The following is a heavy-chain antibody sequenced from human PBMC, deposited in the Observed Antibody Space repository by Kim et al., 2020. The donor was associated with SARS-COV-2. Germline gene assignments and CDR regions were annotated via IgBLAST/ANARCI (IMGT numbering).Heavy chain of an antibody. V-gene: IGHV4-39*01. D-gene: IGHD3-3*01. J-gene: IGHJ4*02. CDR3: ARGSREVTIFGVVIIPLRN. Sequence: EGIGSIYCSGSTYYNPSLKSRVTISVDTSKNQFSLKLSSVTAADTAVYYCARGSREVTIFGVVIIPLRNWGQGTLVTVSS. CDR2: IYCSGST.